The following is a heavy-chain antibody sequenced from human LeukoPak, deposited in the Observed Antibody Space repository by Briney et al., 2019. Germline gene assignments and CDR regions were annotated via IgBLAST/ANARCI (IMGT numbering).Heavy chain of an antibody. CDR2: IYYSGST. D-gene: IGHD3-22*01. CDR1: GGSISSGDYY. V-gene: IGHV4-30-4*01. J-gene: IGHJ4*02. CDR3: ARVGAGGYYYDSSGYDRGLDY. Sequence: PSQTLSLTCTVSGGSISSGDYYWSWIRQPPGEGLEWIRYIYYSGSTYYNPSLKSRVTISVDTSKNQFSLKLSSVTAADTAVYYCARVGAGGYYYDSSGYDRGLDYWGQGTLVTVSS.